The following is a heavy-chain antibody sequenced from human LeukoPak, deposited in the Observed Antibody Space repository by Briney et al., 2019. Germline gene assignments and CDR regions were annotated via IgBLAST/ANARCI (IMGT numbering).Heavy chain of an antibody. V-gene: IGHV4-38-2*01. CDR2: IYYSGST. CDR3: ARFITGDAFDI. CDR1: GFTFSSYA. D-gene: IGHD1-20*01. J-gene: IGHJ3*02. Sequence: GSLRLSCAASGFTFSSYAMSWVRQAPGKGLKWIGSIYYSGSTYYNPSLKSRVTISVDTSKNQFSLKLSSVTAADTAVYYCARFITGDAFDIWGQGTMVTVSS.